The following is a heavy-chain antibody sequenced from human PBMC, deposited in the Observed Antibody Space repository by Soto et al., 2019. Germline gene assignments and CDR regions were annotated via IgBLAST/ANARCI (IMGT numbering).Heavy chain of an antibody. D-gene: IGHD5-18*01. CDR3: ARDPYSYGPKFGYFDY. Sequence: EVQLVESGGGLVQPGRSLRLSCAASGFTFDDYAMHWFRQAPGEGLEWVSGVTWNGGSIGYAGSVKGRFTISRDNAKNSLYLQMNSLRAEDTAVYYCARDPYSYGPKFGYFDYWGQGTLVTVSS. V-gene: IGHV3-9*01. J-gene: IGHJ4*02. CDR2: VTWNGGSI. CDR1: GFTFDDYA.